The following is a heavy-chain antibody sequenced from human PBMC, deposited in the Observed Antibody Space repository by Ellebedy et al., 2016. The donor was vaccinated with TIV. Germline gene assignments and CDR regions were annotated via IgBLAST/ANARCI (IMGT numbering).Heavy chain of an antibody. CDR3: ARTYSGSFHFYMDV. D-gene: IGHD5-12*01. Sequence: MPSETLSLTCTVSGSSIRSGYYWGWIRQPPGRVLEWIGAIHHSGSTYYNPALRNRVTISVDTSNNQFSLRLSSVTAADTAVYYCARTYSGSFHFYMDVWGKGTTVTVSS. CDR1: GSSIRSGYY. V-gene: IGHV4-38-2*02. CDR2: IHHSGST. J-gene: IGHJ6*03.